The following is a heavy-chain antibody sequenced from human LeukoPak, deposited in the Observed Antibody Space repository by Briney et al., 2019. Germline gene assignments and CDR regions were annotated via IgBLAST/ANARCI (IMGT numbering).Heavy chain of an antibody. CDR2: INPNSGGT. Sequence: ASVKVSCKASGYTFTGYYMHWVRQAPGQGLEWMGRINPNSGGTNYAQKFQGRVTMTRDTSISTAYMELSRLRSDDTAVYYCATLTTVSERFDPRGQGTLVTVSS. J-gene: IGHJ5*02. CDR1: GYTFTGYY. V-gene: IGHV1-2*06. CDR3: ATLTTVSERFDP. D-gene: IGHD4-11*01.